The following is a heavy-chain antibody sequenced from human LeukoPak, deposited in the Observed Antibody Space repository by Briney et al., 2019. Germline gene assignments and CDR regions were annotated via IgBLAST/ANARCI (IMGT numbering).Heavy chain of an antibody. CDR1: GFTFSSYA. D-gene: IGHD3-22*01. Sequence: PGGSLRLSCAASGFTFSSYAMSWVRQAPGKGLDGVSAISGSGGSTYYADSVKGRFTISRDNSKNTLYLQMNSLRAEDTAVYYCAKVTYYYDSSGYYSPYYFDYWGQGTLVTVSS. CDR2: ISGSGGST. CDR3: AKVTYYYDSSGYYSPYYFDY. J-gene: IGHJ4*02. V-gene: IGHV3-23*01.